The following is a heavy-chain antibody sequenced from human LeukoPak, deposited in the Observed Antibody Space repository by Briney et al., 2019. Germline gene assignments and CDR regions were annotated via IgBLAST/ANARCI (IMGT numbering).Heavy chain of an antibody. J-gene: IGHJ6*02. CDR1: DGSISSYY. D-gene: IGHD6-6*01. CDR2: INHSGST. V-gene: IGHV4-34*01. CDR3: ARTPRIAARLSPYAPYYYYGMDV. Sequence: SETLSLTCTVSDGSISSYYWSWIRQPPGKGLEWIGEINHSGSTNYNPSLKSRVTISVDTSKNQFSLKLSSVTAADTAVYYCARTPRIAARLSPYAPYYYYGMDVWGQGTTVTVSS.